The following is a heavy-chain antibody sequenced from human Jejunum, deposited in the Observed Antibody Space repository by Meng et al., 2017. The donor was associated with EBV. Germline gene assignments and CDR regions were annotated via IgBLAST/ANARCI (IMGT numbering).Heavy chain of an antibody. D-gene: IGHD6-19*01. CDR2: IQSDGSKT. J-gene: IGHJ2*01. CDR1: GFTFSSYG. Sequence: VQVVGAGGGVVQSGRSLRLSCTASGFTFSSYGMHWVRQAPGKGLEWVTAIQSDGSKTYYIDSLKARFTISRDDSKNTLYLQMNSLRVEDTAVYYCARDSDTSGNHWYFDLWGRGTLVTVSS. CDR3: ARDSDTSGNHWYFDL. V-gene: IGHV3-33*05.